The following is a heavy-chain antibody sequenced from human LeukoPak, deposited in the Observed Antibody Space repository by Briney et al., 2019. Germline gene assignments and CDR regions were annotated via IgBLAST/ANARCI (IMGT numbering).Heavy chain of an antibody. CDR1: GGSITSSSYY. J-gene: IGHJ3*02. CDR2: IYYTGST. D-gene: IGHD3-3*01. CDR3: ARAFRGIFGVFEAFDI. Sequence: SETLSLTCTVSGGSITSSSYYWGWIGQPPGKGLEWIGSIYYTGSTYYNPSLKSRVTISVDTSKNQLSLKLSSVTAADTAVYYCARAFRGIFGVFEAFDIWGQGTMVTVSS. V-gene: IGHV4-39*07.